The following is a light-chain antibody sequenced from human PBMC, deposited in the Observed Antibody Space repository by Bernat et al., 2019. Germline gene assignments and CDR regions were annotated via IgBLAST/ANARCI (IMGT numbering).Light chain of an antibody. V-gene: IGKV1-27*01. CDR1: QGIGNN. J-gene: IGKJ2*01. CDR2: AAS. Sequence: DTQMTQSPSSLSASVGERVTMTCRASQGIGNNLAWYQQKPGKVPKLLIYAASSLQSGGPSRFSGSGSGTDFTLTISSLQPEDVATYYCQKYNSVPHTFGQGTKLEIK. CDR3: QKYNSVPHT.